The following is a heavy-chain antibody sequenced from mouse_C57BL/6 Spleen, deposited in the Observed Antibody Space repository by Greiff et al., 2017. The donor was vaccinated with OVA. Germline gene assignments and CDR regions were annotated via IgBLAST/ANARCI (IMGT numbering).Heavy chain of an antibody. CDR1: GYAFSSSW. CDR2: IYPGDGDT. CDR3: AREGDYYWYFDV. V-gene: IGHV1-82*01. J-gene: IGHJ1*03. D-gene: IGHD2-4*01. Sequence: VKLQESGPELVKPGASVKISCKASGYAFSSSWMNWVKQRPGKGLEWIGRIYPGDGDTNYNGKFKGKATLTADKSSSTAYMQLSSLTSEDSAVYFCAREGDYYWYFDVWGTGTTVTVSS.